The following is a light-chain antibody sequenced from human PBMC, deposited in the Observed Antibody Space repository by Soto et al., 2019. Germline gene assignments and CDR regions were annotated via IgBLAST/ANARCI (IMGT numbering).Light chain of an antibody. CDR3: ASYAGTKLFV. V-gene: IGLV2-8*01. J-gene: IGLJ1*01. Sequence: QSVLTQPPSASGSPEQSLTISCTGTSSDVGFYNFVSWYQQRPGKAPKLVIYEVTKRPSGVPDRFSGSKSGSTASLTVSGLQADDEADYYCASYAGTKLFVFGSGTKLTVL. CDR1: SSDVGFYNF. CDR2: EVT.